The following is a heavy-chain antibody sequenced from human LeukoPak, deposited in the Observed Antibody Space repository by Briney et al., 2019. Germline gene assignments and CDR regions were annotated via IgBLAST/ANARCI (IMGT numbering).Heavy chain of an antibody. CDR2: MNPNSGNT. D-gene: IGHD3-3*01. CDR3: ARGLLVDPEDY. J-gene: IGHJ4*02. Sequence: ASVKVSCKASGYTFTGYYMHWVRQATGQGLEWMGWMNPNSGNTGYAQKFQGRVTMTRNTSISTAYMELSSLRSEDTAVYYCARGLLVDPEDYWGQGTLVTVSS. V-gene: IGHV1-8*02. CDR1: GYTFTGYY.